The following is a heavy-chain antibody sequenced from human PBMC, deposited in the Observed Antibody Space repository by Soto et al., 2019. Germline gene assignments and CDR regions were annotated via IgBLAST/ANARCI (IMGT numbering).Heavy chain of an antibody. J-gene: IGHJ6*02. V-gene: IGHV3-30*18. CDR2: ISYDGNYI. CDR1: GFAFSSYA. CDR3: SKGILSATIGPYAMDV. Sequence: GGSLRLSCEASGFAFSSYAMHWVRQAPGKGLEWVGVISYDGNYIYYADSVKGRFTISRDNSKNTLYVQVNSLTPEDKAVYYCSKGILSATIGPYAMDVWGQGTTVTVSS. D-gene: IGHD3-16*01.